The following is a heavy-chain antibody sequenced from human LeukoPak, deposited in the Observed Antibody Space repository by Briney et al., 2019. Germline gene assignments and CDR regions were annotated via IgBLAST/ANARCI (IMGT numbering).Heavy chain of an antibody. D-gene: IGHD3-3*01. Sequence: PGGSLRLSCTASGFTFSDYYMSWIRQAPGKGLEWVSYISSSGSTIHYADSVKGRFTISRDNSKNTLYLQMSSLRAEDTAVYFCAKNGATFGVFDYWGQGTLVTVSS. J-gene: IGHJ4*02. CDR2: ISSSGSTI. V-gene: IGHV3-11*01. CDR3: AKNGATFGVFDY. CDR1: GFTFSDYY.